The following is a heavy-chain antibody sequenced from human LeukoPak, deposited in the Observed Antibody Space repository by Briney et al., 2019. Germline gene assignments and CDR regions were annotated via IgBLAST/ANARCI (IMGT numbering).Heavy chain of an antibody. CDR2: ITPIFGTA. CDR1: GGTFSSYA. Sequence: GASVKVSCKASGGTFSSYAISWVRQAPGQGLEWMGGITPIFGTANYAQKFQGRVTITADESTSTAYMELSSLRSEDTAVYYCARVEEMATISPWGQGTLVTVSS. J-gene: IGHJ5*02. V-gene: IGHV1-69*13. D-gene: IGHD5-24*01. CDR3: ARVEEMATISP.